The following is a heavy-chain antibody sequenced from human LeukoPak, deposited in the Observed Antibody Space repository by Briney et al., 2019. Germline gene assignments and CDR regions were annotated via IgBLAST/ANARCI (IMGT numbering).Heavy chain of an antibody. J-gene: IGHJ4*02. CDR2: IYYSGST. D-gene: IGHD5-18*01. Sequence: SETLSLTCTVSGGSISSYYWSWIRQPPGKGLEWIGYIYYSGSTNYNPSLKSRVTISVDTSKNQFSLKLSSVTAADTAVYYCARHPILGLWLQRPFDYWGQGTLVTVSS. V-gene: IGHV4-59*01. CDR3: ARHPILGLWLQRPFDY. CDR1: GGSISSYY.